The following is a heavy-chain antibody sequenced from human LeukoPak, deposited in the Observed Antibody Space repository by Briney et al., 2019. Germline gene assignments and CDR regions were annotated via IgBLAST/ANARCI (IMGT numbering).Heavy chain of an antibody. V-gene: IGHV4-59*01. Sequence: SETLSLTCTVSGGSISNYYWSWIRQPPGERLEWIGSIYYSGSTTYSPSLKSRVTISVDTSKNQFSLKLSSVTAADTAVYYCAKDLYDSNAYFLGNDYWGQGTLVTVSS. D-gene: IGHD3-22*01. CDR1: GGSISNYY. CDR3: AKDLYDSNAYFLGNDY. J-gene: IGHJ4*02. CDR2: IYYSGST.